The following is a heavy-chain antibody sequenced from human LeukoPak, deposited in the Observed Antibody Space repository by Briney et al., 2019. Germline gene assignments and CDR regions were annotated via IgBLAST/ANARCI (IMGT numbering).Heavy chain of an antibody. Sequence: PGGSLRLSCAASGNYWMHWVRQAPGKGLVWVSHINSDGSWTSYADSVKGRFTISKDNAKNTVYLQMNSLRAEDTAVYHCATPLDYYDSSGYHQGGDWGQGTLVTVSS. V-gene: IGHV3-74*01. J-gene: IGHJ4*02. CDR3: ATPLDYYDSSGYHQGGD. CDR2: INSDGSWT. CDR1: GNYW. D-gene: IGHD3-22*01.